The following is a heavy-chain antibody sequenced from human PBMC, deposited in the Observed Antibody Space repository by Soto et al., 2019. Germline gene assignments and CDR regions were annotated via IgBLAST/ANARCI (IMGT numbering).Heavy chain of an antibody. CDR3: AKNQERELPRVIDF. J-gene: IGHJ4*02. CDR2: MSGSSSTT. D-gene: IGHD1-7*01. CDR1: GLTFSNYA. V-gene: IGHV3-23*01. Sequence: LRLSCATSGLTFSNYAMSWVRQAPGGGLEWVSSMSGSSSTTYYADSVKGRFTISRDRSKNTLYLQMSSLRAEDTALYYCAKNQERELPRVIDFWGQGTLVTVSS.